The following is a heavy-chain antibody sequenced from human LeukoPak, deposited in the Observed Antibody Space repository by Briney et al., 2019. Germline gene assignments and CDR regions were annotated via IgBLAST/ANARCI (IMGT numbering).Heavy chain of an antibody. V-gene: IGHV4-61*02. CDR1: GGSISSSSYY. Sequence: SETLSLTCTVSGGSISSSSYYWSWIRQPAGKGLEWIGRIYTSGSTNYNPSLKSRVTMSVDTSKNQFSLKLSSVTAADTAVYYCARGPGDSGSPDFDYWGQGTLVTVSS. J-gene: IGHJ4*02. CDR3: ARGPGDSGSPDFDY. D-gene: IGHD1-26*01. CDR2: IYTSGST.